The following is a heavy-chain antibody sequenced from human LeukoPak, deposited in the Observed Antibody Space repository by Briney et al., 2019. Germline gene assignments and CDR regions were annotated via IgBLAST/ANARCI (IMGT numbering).Heavy chain of an antibody. Sequence: GGSLRLSCAASGFIFSNYGMHWVRQAPGKGLEWVAFIRYDESNKLYADSVKGRFTISRDNSKNILFLQMNSLRAEDTAVYYCATMQWLEGVDWFDPWGQGTLVTVSS. V-gene: IGHV3-30*02. J-gene: IGHJ5*02. CDR1: GFIFSNYG. D-gene: IGHD6-19*01. CDR2: IRYDESNK. CDR3: ATMQWLEGVDWFDP.